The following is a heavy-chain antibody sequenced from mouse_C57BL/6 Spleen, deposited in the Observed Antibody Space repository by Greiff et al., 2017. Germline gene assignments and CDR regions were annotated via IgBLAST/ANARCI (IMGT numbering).Heavy chain of an antibody. CDR1: GFSLTSYG. CDR2: IWGVGST. J-gene: IGHJ4*01. V-gene: IGHV2-6*01. Sequence: VKLQESGPGLVAPSQSLSITCTVSGFSLTSYGVDWVRQSPGKGLEWLGVIWGVGSTNYNSALKSRLSISKDNSKSQVFLKMNSLQTDDTAMYXCARDSSGPYAIDYWGQGTSVTVSS. CDR3: ARDSSGPYAIDY. D-gene: IGHD3-2*02.